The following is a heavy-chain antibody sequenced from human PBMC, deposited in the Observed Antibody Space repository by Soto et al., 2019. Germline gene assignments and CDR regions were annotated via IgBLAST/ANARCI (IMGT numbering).Heavy chain of an antibody. V-gene: IGHV3-23*01. CDR3: AKDKARSGSYADAFDI. CDR2: ISGSGGST. D-gene: IGHD1-26*01. J-gene: IGHJ3*02. Sequence: PGGSLRLSCAASGFTFSSYAMSWVRQAPGKGLEWVSAISGSGGSTYYADSVKGRFTISRDNSKNTLYLQMNSLRAEDTAVYYCAKDKARSGSYADAFDIWGQGTMVTVSS. CDR1: GFTFSSYA.